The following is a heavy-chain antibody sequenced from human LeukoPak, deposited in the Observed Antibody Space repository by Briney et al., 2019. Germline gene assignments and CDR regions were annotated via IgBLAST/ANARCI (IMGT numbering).Heavy chain of an antibody. CDR2: IWYDGSNK. Sequence: PGGSLRLSCAASGFTFSSYGMHWVRQAPGKGLEWVADIWYDGSNKYYADSVKGRFTISRDNSKNTLYLQMNSLRAEDTAVYYCARQLRFFEWLNWFDPWGQGTLVSVSS. J-gene: IGHJ5*02. V-gene: IGHV3-33*01. CDR3: ARQLRFFEWLNWFDP. CDR1: GFTFSSYG. D-gene: IGHD3-3*01.